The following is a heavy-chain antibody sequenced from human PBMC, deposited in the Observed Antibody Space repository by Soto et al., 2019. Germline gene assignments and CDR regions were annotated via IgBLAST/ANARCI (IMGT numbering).Heavy chain of an antibody. V-gene: IGHV3-23*01. CDR2: IGDTGITT. CDR3: ARDSYGTS. J-gene: IGHJ5*01. D-gene: IGHD3-10*01. Sequence: GKGLEWVSSIGDTGITTFSAASVKARFPIPRDNSKNTLFLQMNNLRADDTAVYYCARDSYGTSWGHGTLVSVSS.